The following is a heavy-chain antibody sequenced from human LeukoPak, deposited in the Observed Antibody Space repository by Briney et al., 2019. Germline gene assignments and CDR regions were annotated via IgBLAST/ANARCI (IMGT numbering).Heavy chain of an antibody. CDR2: INHSGST. V-gene: IGHV4-34*01. CDR3: ARGNFRYFDWLLVWYIDL. Sequence: PSETLSLTCAVYGGSFSGYYWSWIRQPPGKGLEWIGEINHSGSTNYNPSLKSRVTISVDTSKNQFSLKLSSVTAADTAVYYCARGNFRYFDWLLVWYIDLWGRGTLVTVSS. D-gene: IGHD3-9*01. J-gene: IGHJ2*01. CDR1: GGSFSGYY.